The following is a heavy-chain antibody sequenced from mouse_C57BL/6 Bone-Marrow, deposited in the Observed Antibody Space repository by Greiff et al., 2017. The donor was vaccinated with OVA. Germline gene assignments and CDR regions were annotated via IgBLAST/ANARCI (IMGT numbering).Heavy chain of an antibody. CDR1: GYAFTNYL. J-gene: IGHJ2*01. Sequence: QVQLQQSGAELVRPGTSVKVSCKASGYAFTNYLIEWVKQRPGQGLEWIGVINPGSGGTNYNEKFKGKATLTADKSSSTAYMQLSSLTSEDSAVYFCAKTAQAPDYFDYWGQGTTLTVAS. V-gene: IGHV1-54*01. D-gene: IGHD3-2*02. CDR3: AKTAQAPDYFDY. CDR2: INPGSGGT.